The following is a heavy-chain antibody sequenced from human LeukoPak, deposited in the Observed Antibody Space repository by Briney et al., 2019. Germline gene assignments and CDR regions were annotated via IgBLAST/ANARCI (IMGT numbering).Heavy chain of an antibody. Sequence: SETLSLTCTVSGGSISSSNYYWSWIRQPAGKGLEWIGEINHNGGTGYNPSLKSRVTISIDTSKNQVSLKLTSVTAADTAVYYCARHQLGSTRSMDVWGKGTTVTISS. CDR1: GGSISSSNYY. D-gene: IGHD1-26*01. V-gene: IGHV4-39*01. J-gene: IGHJ6*03. CDR3: ARHQLGSTRSMDV. CDR2: INHNGGT.